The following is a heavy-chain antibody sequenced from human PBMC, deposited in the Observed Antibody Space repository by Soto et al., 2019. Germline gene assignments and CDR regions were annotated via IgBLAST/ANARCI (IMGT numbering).Heavy chain of an antibody. CDR2: ISWNSGSI. CDR1: GFTFDDYA. Sequence: PGGSLRLSCAASGFTFDDYAMHWVRQAPGKGLEWVSGISWNSGSIGYADSVKGRFTISRDNAKNSLYLQMNSLRAEDTALYYCVKADQTLVVIRPFDYWGQGTLVTVSS. V-gene: IGHV3-9*01. CDR3: VKADQTLVVIRPFDY. D-gene: IGHD3-22*01. J-gene: IGHJ4*02.